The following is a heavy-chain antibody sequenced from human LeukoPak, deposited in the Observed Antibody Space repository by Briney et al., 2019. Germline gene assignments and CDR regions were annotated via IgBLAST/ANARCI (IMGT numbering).Heavy chain of an antibody. CDR2: IYYSGST. D-gene: IGHD2-15*01. V-gene: IGHV4-39*07. CDR3: ARRLRYCSGGSCYWQYAFDI. Sequence: SETLSLTCTVSGGSISSSSYYWGWIRQPPGKGLEWIGSIYYSGSTYYNPSLKSRVTISVDTSKNQFSLKLSSVTAADTAVYYCARRLRYCSGGSCYWQYAFDIWGQGTMVTVSS. J-gene: IGHJ3*02. CDR1: GGSISSSSYY.